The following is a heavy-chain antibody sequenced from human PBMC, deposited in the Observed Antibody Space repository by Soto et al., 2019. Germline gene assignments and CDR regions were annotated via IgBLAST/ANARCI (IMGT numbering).Heavy chain of an antibody. CDR1: GGSIIGYY. CDR2: IYYAGST. Sequence: SETLSLTCTVSGGSIIGYYWSWIRQPPGKGLEWIGYIYYAGSTNYNPSIKSRVTMSVDTSKNQFSLELTSVTAADTAVYYFARHGSGGRAFDIWGQGTMVTV. CDR3: ARHGSGGRAFDI. J-gene: IGHJ3*02. D-gene: IGHD3-10*01. V-gene: IGHV4-59*08.